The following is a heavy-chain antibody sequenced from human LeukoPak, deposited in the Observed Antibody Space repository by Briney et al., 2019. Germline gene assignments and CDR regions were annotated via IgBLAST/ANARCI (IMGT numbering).Heavy chain of an antibody. V-gene: IGHV3-48*03. CDR3: ARATTGYYVGNFDY. Sequence: GGSLRLSCAASGFTFSSYEMNWVRQAPGKGLEWVSYISSSGSTIYYADSVKGRFTISRDNAKNSLYLQMNSLRAEDTAVYYCARATTGYYVGNFDYWGQGTLVTVSS. CDR1: GFTFSSYE. D-gene: IGHD3-9*01. CDR2: ISSSGSTI. J-gene: IGHJ4*02.